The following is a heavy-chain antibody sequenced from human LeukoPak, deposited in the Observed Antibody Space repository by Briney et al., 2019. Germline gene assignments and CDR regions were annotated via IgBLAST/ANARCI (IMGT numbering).Heavy chain of an antibody. CDR2: ISSSSSTI. CDR1: GFAFNYAW. V-gene: IGHV3-48*01. D-gene: IGHD2-2*01. J-gene: IGHJ2*01. Sequence: GGSLRLSCAASGFAFNYAWVSWVRQAPGKGLEWVSYISSSSSTIYYADSVKGRFTISRDNAKNSLYLQMNSLRAEDTAVYYCAGSTTGWYFDLWGRGTLVTVSS. CDR3: AGSTTGWYFDL.